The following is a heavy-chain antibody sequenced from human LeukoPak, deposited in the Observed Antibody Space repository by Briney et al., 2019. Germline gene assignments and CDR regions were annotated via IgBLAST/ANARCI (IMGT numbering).Heavy chain of an antibody. CDR3: AKDLSRDSSGLNFDY. J-gene: IGHJ4*02. CDR1: GFTFSSYG. V-gene: IGHV3-30*18. D-gene: IGHD6-19*01. CDR2: ISYDGSNK. Sequence: PGGSLRLSCAASGFTFSSYGMHWVRQAPGKGLEWVAVISYDGSNKYYADSVKGRFTISRDNSKNTLYLQMNSLRAEDTAVYYCAKDLSRDSSGLNFDYWGQGTLVTVSS.